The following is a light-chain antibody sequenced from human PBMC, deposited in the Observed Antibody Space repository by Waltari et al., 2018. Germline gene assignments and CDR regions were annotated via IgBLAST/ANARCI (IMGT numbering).Light chain of an antibody. Sequence: EIVLTQSPATLSLSPGARAPLPCRASQSVNSYLAWYQQKPGQAPRLLIYDGSRRASGIPARFSGSGSGSDFTLTIGSLEPEDSAVYYCQQRGHWPPDATFGPGTKIEIK. CDR2: DGS. V-gene: IGKV3-11*01. J-gene: IGKJ3*01. CDR3: QQRGHWPPDAT. CDR1: QSVNSY.